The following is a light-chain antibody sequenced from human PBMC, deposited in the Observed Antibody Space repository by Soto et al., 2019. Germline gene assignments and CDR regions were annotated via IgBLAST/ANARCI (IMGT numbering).Light chain of an antibody. V-gene: IGKV3D-15*01. CDR3: KQRRECPPT. CDR2: GAS. Sequence: EIVMSQSPDTLSVSPGEGAILSCRASQSVKSNLAWYQQKPGQAPRLLIYGASSRATGIPDRISGSGSGTDFTLTISSVEAEDFAVYYCKQRRECPPTFGQGTKVDIK. CDR1: QSVKSN. J-gene: IGKJ1*01.